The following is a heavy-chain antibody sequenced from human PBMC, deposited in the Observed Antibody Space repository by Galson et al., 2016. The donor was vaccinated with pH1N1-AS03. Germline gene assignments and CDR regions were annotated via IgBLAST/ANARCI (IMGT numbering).Heavy chain of an antibody. J-gene: IGHJ4*02. D-gene: IGHD3-16*01. V-gene: IGHV4-61*02. CDR3: ARDELWGRHDYLFHY. CDR2: LSSLGTA. CDR1: GDSISSNNYF. Sequence: TLSLTCSVSGDSISSNNYFWSWIRQPAGKGLEWIGRLSSLGTANYNPSLGSRVSISVDASKNQFSLKLNSMTAADTAVYYCARDELWGRHDYLFHYWGQGALVTVSS.